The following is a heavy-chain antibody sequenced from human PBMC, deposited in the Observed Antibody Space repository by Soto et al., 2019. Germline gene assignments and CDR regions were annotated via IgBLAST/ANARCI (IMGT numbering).Heavy chain of an antibody. V-gene: IGHV4-59*01. CDR1: GGSISSYY. CDR3: ARDPGGSFPPPDAFDI. Sequence: QVQLQESGPGLVKPSETLSLTCTVSGGSISSYYWSWIRQPPGKGLEWIGYIYYSGSTNYNPSLKSRVTISVDTSKNQFSLKLSSVTAADTAVYYCARDPGGSFPPPDAFDIWGQGTMVTVSS. J-gene: IGHJ3*02. D-gene: IGHD1-26*01. CDR2: IYYSGST.